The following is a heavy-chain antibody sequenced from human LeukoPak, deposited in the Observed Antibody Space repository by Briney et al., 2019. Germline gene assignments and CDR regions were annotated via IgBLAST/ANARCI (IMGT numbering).Heavy chain of an antibody. CDR2: IYTSGTT. D-gene: IGHD2-21*02. V-gene: IGHV4-4*07. Sequence: SETLSLTCTVSGSSFNSYYWSWIRQPAGKGLEWIGHIYTSGTTNYNPPLKSRVTISVDKSKNQFSLKLTSVTAADTAVYYCARIGDDYSFDKWGQGTMVTVSS. CDR1: GSSFNSYY. CDR3: ARIGDDYSFDK. J-gene: IGHJ3*02.